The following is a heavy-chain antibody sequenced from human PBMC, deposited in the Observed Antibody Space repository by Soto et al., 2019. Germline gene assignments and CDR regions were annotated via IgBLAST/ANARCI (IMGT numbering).Heavy chain of an antibody. D-gene: IGHD2-15*01. Sequence: GGSLRLSCSASGFTFNKYAMAWVRQGPGEGLEWVSGISGSGATPYYADSVKGRFTISRDNSKNTLFLQMNSLSAEDTAVYYYAKIPTYRGNGDLDYWGQGSLVTPSS. CDR2: ISGSGATP. CDR3: AKIPTYRGNGDLDY. V-gene: IGHV3-23*01. J-gene: IGHJ4*02. CDR1: GFTFNKYA.